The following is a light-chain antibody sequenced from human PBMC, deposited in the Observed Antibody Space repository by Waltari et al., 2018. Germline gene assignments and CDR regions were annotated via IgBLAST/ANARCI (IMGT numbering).Light chain of an antibody. Sequence: QLVLTQSPSASASLGASVKLTCTLSSGHTNYAIAWHQQQPEKGPRYLKKLKSDGSHTKGDGIPYRFSGSISGAERYLTISSLQSEDEADYYCQTWATGIQVFGGGTKLTVL. V-gene: IGLV4-69*01. CDR2: LKSDGSH. J-gene: IGLJ2*01. CDR3: QTWATGIQV. CDR1: SGHTNYA.